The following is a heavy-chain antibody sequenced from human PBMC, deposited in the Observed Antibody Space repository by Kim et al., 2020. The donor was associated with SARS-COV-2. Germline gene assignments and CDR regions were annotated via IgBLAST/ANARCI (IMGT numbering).Heavy chain of an antibody. J-gene: IGHJ4*02. CDR2: ISGSGGST. Sequence: GGSLRLSCAASGFTFSSYAMSWVRQAPGKGLEWVSAISGSGGSTYYADSVKGRFTISRDNSKNTLYLQMNSLRAEDTAVYYCTYCSGGSCFISFDYWGQGTLVTVSS. CDR1: GFTFSSYA. D-gene: IGHD2-15*01. CDR3: TYCSGGSCFISFDY. V-gene: IGHV3-23*01.